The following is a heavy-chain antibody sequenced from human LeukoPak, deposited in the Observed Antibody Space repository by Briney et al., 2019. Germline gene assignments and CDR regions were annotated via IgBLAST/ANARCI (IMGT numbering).Heavy chain of an antibody. CDR3: AKGAVAGAFYWYFDL. Sequence: GGSLRLSCATSGFTFDDYAMHWVQQTPGKGLEWVSGVSWNTDGIGYADSVKGRFTISRDSAKNSPYLQMNSLRADDTALYYCAKGAVAGAFYWYFDLWGRGTLVTVSS. CDR2: VSWNTDGI. CDR1: GFTFDDYA. V-gene: IGHV3-9*01. J-gene: IGHJ2*01. D-gene: IGHD6-19*01.